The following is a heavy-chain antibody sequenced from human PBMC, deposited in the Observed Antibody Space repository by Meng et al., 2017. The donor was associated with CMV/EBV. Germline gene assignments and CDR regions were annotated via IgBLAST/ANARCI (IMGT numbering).Heavy chain of an antibody. D-gene: IGHD1-26*01. CDR2: LYYTGST. CDR1: GGSISSSSYY. Sequence: SETLFLTCTVSGGSISSSSYYWGWVRQPPGQGFEWIGSLYYTGSTYYNTSLGSRVTMSVDTSRNQFSLKLSSVTAADTAVYYCARQGGASPTTGVFWGPGILVTVSS. V-gene: IGHV4-39*01. CDR3: ARQGGASPTTGVF. J-gene: IGHJ4*02.